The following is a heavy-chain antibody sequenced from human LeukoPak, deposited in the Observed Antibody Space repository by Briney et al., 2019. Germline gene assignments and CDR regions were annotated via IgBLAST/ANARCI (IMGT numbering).Heavy chain of an antibody. CDR3: ARDRGYCSSTSCSSAFDI. Sequence: GGSLRLSCAASGFTFSSYSMNWVRQAPGKGLEWVSSISSSSYIYYADSVKGRFTISRDNSKNTLYLQMNSLRAEDTAVYYCARDRGYCSSTSCSSAFDIWGQGTMVTVSS. CDR2: ISSSSYI. CDR1: GFTFSSYS. V-gene: IGHV3-21*01. J-gene: IGHJ3*02. D-gene: IGHD2-2*01.